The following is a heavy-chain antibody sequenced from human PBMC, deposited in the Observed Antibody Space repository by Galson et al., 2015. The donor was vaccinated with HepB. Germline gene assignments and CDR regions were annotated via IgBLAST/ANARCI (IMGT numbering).Heavy chain of an antibody. CDR2: ISSSSSYI. CDR3: ARVQAYYGSGSYPGDHDAFDI. V-gene: IGHV3-21*01. CDR1: GFTFSSYS. J-gene: IGHJ3*02. Sequence: SLRLSCAASGFTFSSYSMNWVRQAPGKGLEWVSSISSSSSYIYYADSVKGRFTISRDNAKNSLYLQMNSLRAEDAALYYCARVQAYYGSGSYPGDHDAFDIWGQGTMVTVSS. D-gene: IGHD3-10*01.